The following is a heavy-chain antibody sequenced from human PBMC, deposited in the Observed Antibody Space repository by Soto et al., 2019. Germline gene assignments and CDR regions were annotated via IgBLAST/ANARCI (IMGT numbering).Heavy chain of an antibody. D-gene: IGHD3-10*01. Sequence: QVQLVQSGAEVKKPGASVKASCKASGYTFTSYDINWVRQATGQGLEWMGWMNPNSGNTGYAQKFQGRITMTRNTSISTAYMELSSLRSEDTAVYYCAITLLRFGEHHYWGQGTLVTVSS. CDR3: AITLLRFGEHHY. CDR1: GYTFTSYD. CDR2: MNPNSGNT. V-gene: IGHV1-8*01. J-gene: IGHJ4*02.